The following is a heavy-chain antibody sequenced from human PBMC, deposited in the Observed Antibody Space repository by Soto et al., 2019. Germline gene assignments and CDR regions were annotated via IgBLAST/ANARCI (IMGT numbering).Heavy chain of an antibody. V-gene: IGHV3-23*01. D-gene: IGHD3-10*01. CDR2: ISGSGGGT. CDR3: AKSRGSGSYFNPADAFDF. Sequence: EVQLLDSGGGLVQPGGSLRLSCAASGFTFSSYAMSWVRQAPGKGLECVSSISGSGGGTYYADSVKGGFTISRDNSKNTLSLQMNSLRAEDTAVYYCAKSRGSGSYFNPADAFDFWGQGTMVTVSS. J-gene: IGHJ3*01. CDR1: GFTFSSYA.